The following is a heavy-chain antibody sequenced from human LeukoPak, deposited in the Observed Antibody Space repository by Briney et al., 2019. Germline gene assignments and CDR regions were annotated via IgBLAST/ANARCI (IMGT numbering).Heavy chain of an antibody. J-gene: IGHJ3*02. V-gene: IGHV4-34*01. CDR2: ISHSGST. CDR3: ARWAYYYDSSGYLLASAFDI. D-gene: IGHD3-22*01. CDR1: GGSFSGYY. Sequence: AETLSLTCAVYGGSFSGYYWSWIRQPPGKGLEWIGEISHSGSTNYNPSLKSRVTISVDTSKNQFSLKLSTVTAADTAVYYCARWAYYYDSSGYLLASAFDIWGQGTMVTVSS.